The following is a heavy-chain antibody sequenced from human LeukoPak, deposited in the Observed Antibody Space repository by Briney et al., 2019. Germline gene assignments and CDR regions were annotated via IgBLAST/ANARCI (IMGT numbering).Heavy chain of an antibody. CDR3: ARRSGSFWGSYYHFYMDV. Sequence: SETLSLTCAVYGGSFSGHNWDWIRQPPGKGLEWIGEISHSGSAKYNPSLKSRVTLTVDTSKKQFSLKVSSVTAADTAVYYCARRSGSFWGSYYHFYMDVWGKGTTVSVSS. CDR1: GGSFSGHN. CDR2: ISHSGSA. D-gene: IGHD3-16*01. V-gene: IGHV4-34*01. J-gene: IGHJ6*03.